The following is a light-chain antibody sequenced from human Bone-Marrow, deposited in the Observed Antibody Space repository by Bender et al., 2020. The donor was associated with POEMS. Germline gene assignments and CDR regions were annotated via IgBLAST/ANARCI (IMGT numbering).Light chain of an antibody. CDR2: SSH. J-gene: IGLJ3*02. CDR3: AVWGGSIDRWV. Sequence: QSVLTQPPSASGTPGQRVTISCSGGSSNIGAHAVNWYQHLPGTAPKLLIYSSHRRPSEVPDRFSGSSSGTPASLAISGVQSEDEAADCCAVWGGSIDRWVVGGGTKLTVL. V-gene: IGLV1-44*01. CDR1: SSNIGAHA.